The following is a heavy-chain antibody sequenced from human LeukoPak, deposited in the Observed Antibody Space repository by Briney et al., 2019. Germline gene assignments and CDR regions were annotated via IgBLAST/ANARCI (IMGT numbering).Heavy chain of an antibody. CDR1: GFTFSNYA. Sequence: GGSLRLSCAASGFTFSNYAMSWVRQAPGEGLEWVSAITGSGGNTYYADSVKGRFTISRDNSKNTVFLQMNSLRAEDTAVYHCAKWVDYDVLTGYYVSDYWGQGTLVTVSS. D-gene: IGHD3-9*01. CDR3: AKWVDYDVLTGYYVSDY. CDR2: ITGSGGNT. V-gene: IGHV3-23*01. J-gene: IGHJ4*02.